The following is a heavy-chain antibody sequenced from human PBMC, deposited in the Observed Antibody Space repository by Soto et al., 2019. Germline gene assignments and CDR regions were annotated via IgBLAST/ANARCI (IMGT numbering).Heavy chain of an antibody. J-gene: IGHJ4*02. Sequence: XETLSLTCAFYVVSFSGYYWSCIRQPPGKWLEWIGEINHSGSTNYNPSLESRVTISVDTSKNQFSLKLSSVTAADAAVYYCARRYSYGYDYWGQGTLVTVSS. V-gene: IGHV4-34*01. CDR3: ARRYSYGYDY. CDR1: VVSFSGYY. D-gene: IGHD5-18*01. CDR2: INHSGST.